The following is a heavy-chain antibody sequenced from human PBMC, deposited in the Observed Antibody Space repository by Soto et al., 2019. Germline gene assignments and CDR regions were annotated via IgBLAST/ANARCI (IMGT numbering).Heavy chain of an antibody. CDR1: GYTFTSYD. D-gene: IGHD6-19*01. J-gene: IGHJ5*02. CDR2: MNPYSGNT. CDR3: ERTRFGAVAGT. V-gene: IGHV1-8*01. Sequence: QVQLVQSGAEVKKTGASVKVSCKTSGYTFTSYDIHWVRQATVQGPEWMGWMNPYSGNTVDAQKSQGRIIMTRNTSRSTAYMELSSLRSEDTAVYYCERTRFGAVAGTWGQGTLVTVSS.